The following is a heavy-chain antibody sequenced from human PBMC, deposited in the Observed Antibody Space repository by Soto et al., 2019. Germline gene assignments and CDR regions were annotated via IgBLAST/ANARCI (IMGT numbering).Heavy chain of an antibody. CDR2: IYYSGST. CDR3: ARGTAMPTYFDY. V-gene: IGHV4-59*01. Sequence: SETLSLTCTVSGGSISSYYWSWIRQPPGKGLEWIGYIYYSGSTNYNPSLKSRVTISVDTSKNQFSLKLSSVTAADTAMYYCARGTAMPTYFDYWGQGTLVTVSS. J-gene: IGHJ4*02. CDR1: GGSISSYY. D-gene: IGHD5-18*01.